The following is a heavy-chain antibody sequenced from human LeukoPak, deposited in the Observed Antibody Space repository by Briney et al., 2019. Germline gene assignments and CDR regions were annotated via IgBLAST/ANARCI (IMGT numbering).Heavy chain of an antibody. V-gene: IGHV4-61*02. CDR1: GGSISGGSYY. J-gene: IGHJ5*02. D-gene: IGHD3-10*01. CDR3: ARDSITMVRGVIIAPHWFDP. Sequence: PSETLSLTCTVSGGSISGGSYYWSWIRQPAGKGLEWIGRIYTSGSTNYNPSLKSRVTISVDTSKNQFSLKLSSVTAADTAVYYCARDSITMVRGVIIAPHWFDPWGQGTLVTVSS. CDR2: IYTSGST.